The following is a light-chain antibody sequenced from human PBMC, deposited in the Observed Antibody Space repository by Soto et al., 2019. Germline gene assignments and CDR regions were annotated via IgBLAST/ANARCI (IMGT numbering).Light chain of an antibody. CDR2: GAS. CDR1: HSVSSSY. V-gene: IGKV3-20*01. Sequence: EIELTQSPCTLSLSPGERATLSCRASHSVSSSYLACYQQTPGQAPRLLIYGASSRATGIPDRFSGSGSETDFTLTISRLEPEDFAVYYCQQYGSSPPITFGQGTRLEIK. J-gene: IGKJ5*01. CDR3: QQYGSSPPIT.